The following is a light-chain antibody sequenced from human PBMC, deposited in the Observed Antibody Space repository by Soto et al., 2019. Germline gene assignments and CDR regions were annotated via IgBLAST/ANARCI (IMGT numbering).Light chain of an antibody. Sequence: DIQLTHSPSSLSASVGHRVTITCQASEDIAFSLNWYHQKPGRPPKLLIYDASELDVGIPSRFSGSGSETDFNLTISSLQPDDAGTYYCQQHHHLPWTFGQGTKVEIK. J-gene: IGKJ1*01. CDR2: DAS. CDR1: EDIAFS. CDR3: QQHHHLPWT. V-gene: IGKV1-33*01.